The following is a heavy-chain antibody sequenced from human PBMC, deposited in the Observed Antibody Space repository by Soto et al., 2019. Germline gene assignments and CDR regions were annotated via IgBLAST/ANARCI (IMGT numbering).Heavy chain of an antibody. CDR3: ARGAFCGGAPGCRDMDV. D-gene: IGHD2-21*01. Sequence: ASVKVSCKSSGYTFISHSITWVRQAPGQGLEWMGRISAYNGNTNYAQKLHGRVTMTTDTSTNTAYMELRNLRSDGTAVYYCARGAFCGGAPGCRDMDVWGQGTTVTVSS. CDR1: GYTFISHS. J-gene: IGHJ6*02. CDR2: ISAYNGNT. V-gene: IGHV1-18*01.